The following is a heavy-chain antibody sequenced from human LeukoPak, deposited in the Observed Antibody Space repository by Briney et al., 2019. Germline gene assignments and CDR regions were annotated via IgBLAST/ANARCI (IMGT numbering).Heavy chain of an antibody. J-gene: IGHJ6*03. CDR1: GYTFTIYD. V-gene: IGHV1-8*03. Sequence: ASVKVSCKASGYTFTIYDINWVRQATGQGLEWMGWTNPNSGNTGYAQQFPGRVTITRNTSISTAYMELSSLRSEDTAVYYCARSVRFSHYYYCYYMDVWGKGTTVTVSS. CDR3: ARSVRFSHYYYCYYMDV. CDR2: TNPNSGNT. D-gene: IGHD3-3*01.